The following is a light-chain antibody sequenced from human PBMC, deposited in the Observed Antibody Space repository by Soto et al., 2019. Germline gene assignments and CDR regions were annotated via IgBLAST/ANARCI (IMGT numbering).Light chain of an antibody. CDR2: SNH. CDR1: SGSLS. CDR3: AAWDDSLNGLYV. Sequence: QSVLTQPPSASGTPGQRVTISCSASSGSLSVDWYQHLPGTAPKLLIQSNHQRPSGVPDRFSGSKSGTSASLAISGLQSEDDADYYCAAWDDSLNGLYVFGTGTKLTVL. J-gene: IGLJ1*01. V-gene: IGLV1-44*01.